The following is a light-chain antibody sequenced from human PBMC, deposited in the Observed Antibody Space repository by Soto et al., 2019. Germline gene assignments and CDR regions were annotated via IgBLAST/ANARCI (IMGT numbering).Light chain of an antibody. CDR3: SSYTSSSIPWV. V-gene: IGLV2-14*01. J-gene: IGLJ3*02. CDR1: SSDVDGYNY. CDR2: EVS. Sequence: QSALTQPASVSGSPGQSITISCTGTSSDVDGYNYVSWYQQHPGKAPKLMIYEVSNRPSGVSNRFSGSKSGNTASLTISGLQAEDEADYYCSSYTSSSIPWVFGEGTKLTVL.